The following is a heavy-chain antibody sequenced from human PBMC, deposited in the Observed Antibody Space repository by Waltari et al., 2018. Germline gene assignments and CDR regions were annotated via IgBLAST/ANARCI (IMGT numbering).Heavy chain of an antibody. CDR3: AKVALWLGAYYFDY. V-gene: IGHV3-23*01. CDR1: YA. D-gene: IGHD5-18*01. CDR2: ISGSGGST. J-gene: IGHJ4*02. Sequence: YAMSWVRQAPGKGLEWVSAISGSGGSTYYADSVKGRFTISRDNSKNTLYLQMNSLRAEDTAVYYCAKVALWLGAYYFDYWGQGTLVTVSS.